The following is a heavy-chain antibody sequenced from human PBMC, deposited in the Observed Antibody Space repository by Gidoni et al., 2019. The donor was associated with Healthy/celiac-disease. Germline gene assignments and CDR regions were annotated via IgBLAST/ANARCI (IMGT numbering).Heavy chain of an antibody. CDR3: AKDPGTTRYNWFDP. Sequence: QVQLVDAGGGVVQPGRSLRLSCAASGFTFLSYGMHWVRQAPGKGLEWVAVISYDGSNEYYADSVKGRFTISRDNSKNTLYLQMNSLRAEDTAVYYCAKDPGTTRYNWFDPWGQGTLVTVSS. V-gene: IGHV3-30*18. CDR1: GFTFLSYG. CDR2: ISYDGSNE. J-gene: IGHJ5*02. D-gene: IGHD1-1*01.